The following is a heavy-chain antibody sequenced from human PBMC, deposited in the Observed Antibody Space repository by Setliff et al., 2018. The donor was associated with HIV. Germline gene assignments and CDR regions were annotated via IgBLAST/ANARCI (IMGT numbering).Heavy chain of an antibody. CDR2: IHYSGST. J-gene: IGHJ6*03. CDR1: GGSISSSNYY. Sequence: KPSETLSLTCTVSGGSISSSNYYWGWIRQPPGKGLEWIGSIHYSGSTYDNPSLKSRVTISVDTSQNQFSLKLTSVTAADTAVYYCARTQYEICGYYGSKCNYYMDVWGKGSPVTVSS. V-gene: IGHV4-39*01. D-gene: IGHD3-22*01. CDR3: ARTQYEICGYYGSKCNYYMDV.